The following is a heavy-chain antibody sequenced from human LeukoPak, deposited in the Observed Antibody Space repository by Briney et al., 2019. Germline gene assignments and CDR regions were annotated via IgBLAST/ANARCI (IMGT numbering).Heavy chain of an antibody. D-gene: IGHD2-21*02. Sequence: SVKVSCKSSVGTFSIYAIRWVTQATAQGLEWRAGIIPIFGTANYAQKFQDRVPITTDDSTSTAYMELNSLRSEETAVYYCASPLEHIVVVTDRVERVRGVFKHWGQGTLVTVSS. CDR1: VGTFSIYA. CDR2: IIPIFGTA. V-gene: IGHV1-69*05. J-gene: IGHJ1*01. CDR3: ASPLEHIVVVTDRVERVRGVFKH.